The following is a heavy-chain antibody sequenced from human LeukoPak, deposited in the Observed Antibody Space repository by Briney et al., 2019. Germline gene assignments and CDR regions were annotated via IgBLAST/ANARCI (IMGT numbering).Heavy chain of an antibody. V-gene: IGHV3-21*01. CDR2: ISSSSNYI. CDR1: GFTFSSYA. CDR3: ARDQTNGVGFDY. J-gene: IGHJ4*02. D-gene: IGHD2-8*01. Sequence: GGSLRLSCAASGFTFSSYAMSWVRQAPGKGLEWVSSISSSSNYIYYADSVKGRFTISRDNAKNSLYLQMNSLRAEDTAVYYCARDQTNGVGFDYWGQGTLVTVSS.